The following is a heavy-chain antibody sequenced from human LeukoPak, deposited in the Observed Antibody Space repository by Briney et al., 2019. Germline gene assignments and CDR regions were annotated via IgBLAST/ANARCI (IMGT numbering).Heavy chain of an antibody. CDR1: GFTFSSYG. V-gene: IGHV3-33*01. D-gene: IGHD3-10*01. J-gene: IGHJ4*02. CDR3: ARDAYGSGKLLDY. Sequence: GGSLRLSCAASGFTFSSYGMHWVRQAPGKGLEWVAVIWYDGSNKYYADSVKGRFTISRDNSKNTLYLQMNSLRAEGTAVYYCARDAYGSGKLLDYWGQGTLDTVSS. CDR2: IWYDGSNK.